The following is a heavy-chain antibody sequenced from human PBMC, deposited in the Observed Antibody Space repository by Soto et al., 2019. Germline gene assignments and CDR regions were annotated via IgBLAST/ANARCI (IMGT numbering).Heavy chain of an antibody. Sequence: EVQLLESGGGLVQPGGSLRLSCAVSRFTFSNFAMSWVRQAPGKWLEWVSTITGTSANTYYTDSVKVRFAISRANSQNTIYLQMNSLTTEDTAVYYCAKGGATSGLLTHDYWGQGHLVTVSS. CDR1: RFTFSNFA. J-gene: IGHJ4*02. V-gene: IGHV3-23*01. D-gene: IGHD3-9*01. CDR3: AKGGATSGLLTHDY. CDR2: ITGTSANT.